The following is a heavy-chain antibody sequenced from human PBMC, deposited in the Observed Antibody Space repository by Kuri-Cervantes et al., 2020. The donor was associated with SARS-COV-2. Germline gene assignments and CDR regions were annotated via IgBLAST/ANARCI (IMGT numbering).Heavy chain of an antibody. CDR1: GFTFSSYA. CDR2: ISYDGSNK. Sequence: GGSLRLSCAASGFTFSSYAMHWVRQAPGKGLEWVAVISYDGSNKYYADSVKGRFTISRDNSKSTLYLQMNSLRPEDTALYYCAKDLDYYYMDVWGKGTTVTVSS. J-gene: IGHJ6*03. CDR3: AKDLDYYYMDV. V-gene: IGHV3-30-3*01.